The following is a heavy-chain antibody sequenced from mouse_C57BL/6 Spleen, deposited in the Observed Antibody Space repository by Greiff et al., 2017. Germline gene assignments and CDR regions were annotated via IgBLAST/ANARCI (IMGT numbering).Heavy chain of an antibody. V-gene: IGHV1-69*01. Sequence: VQLQQPGAELVMPGASVKLSCKASGYTFTSYWMHWVKQRPGQGLEWIGEIDPSDSYPNYNQKFKGKSTLTVDKSSSTAYMQLISLTSEDAAVYYCAMKMSSRFAYWGQGTLVTVSA. CDR2: IDPSDSYP. CDR1: GYTFTSYW. J-gene: IGHJ3*01. D-gene: IGHD1-1*01. CDR3: AMKMSSRFAY.